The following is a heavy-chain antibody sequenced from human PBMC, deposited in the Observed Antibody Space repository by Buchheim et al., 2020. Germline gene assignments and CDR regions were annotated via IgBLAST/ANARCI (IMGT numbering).Heavy chain of an antibody. J-gene: IGHJ4*02. D-gene: IGHD3-16*02. CDR3: ARDDGGVVVTSLDN. CDR2: IKQDGSER. V-gene: IGHV3-7*01. Sequence: EVQLVESGGGLVQPGGSLRLSCAASGFRFSSYLMSWVRQAPGKGLEWVANIKQDGSERYYVDSVKGRFSISRDNAKNSLYLQMNSLTVEDTAVYYCARDDGGVVVTSLDNWGQGTL. CDR1: GFRFSSYL.